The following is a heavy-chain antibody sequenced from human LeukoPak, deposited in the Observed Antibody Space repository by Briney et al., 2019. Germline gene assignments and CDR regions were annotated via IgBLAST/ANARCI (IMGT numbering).Heavy chain of an antibody. CDR3: AKERSLGVAAASNY. Sequence: GGSLRLSCAASGFTFSSYAMSWVRQAPGKGLEWVSSISGSGDNTYYADSVKGRFTISRDNSKNTLYLQVNSLRAEDTAVYYCAKERSLGVAAASNYWGQGTLVTVSS. J-gene: IGHJ4*02. V-gene: IGHV3-23*01. CDR1: GFTFSSYA. D-gene: IGHD6-13*01. CDR2: ISGSGDNT.